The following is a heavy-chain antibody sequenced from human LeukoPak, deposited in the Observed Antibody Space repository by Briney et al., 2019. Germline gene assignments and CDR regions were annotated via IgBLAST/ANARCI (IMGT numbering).Heavy chain of an antibody. V-gene: IGHV4-59*01. CDR3: ARANGNDFDY. J-gene: IGHJ4*02. CDR2: ISHSGST. D-gene: IGHD1-26*01. CDR1: GGSISSYY. Sequence: SETLSLTCTVSGGSISSYYWGWIRQPPGKGLEWITCISHSGSTNYNPSLKTRVSISMDMSKNQFSLRLSSVTAADTAVYYCARANGNDFDYWGQGTLVTVCS.